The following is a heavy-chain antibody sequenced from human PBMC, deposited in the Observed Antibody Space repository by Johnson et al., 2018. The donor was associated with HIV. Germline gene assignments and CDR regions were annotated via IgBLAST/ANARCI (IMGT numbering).Heavy chain of an antibody. CDR3: AKDGDDGDGPDGTKGAFDI. CDR1: GFTFSSYA. V-gene: IGHV3-30*04. D-gene: IGHD5-24*01. J-gene: IGHJ3*02. CDR2: ISYDGSDK. Sequence: HVQLVESGGGVVQPGRSLRLSCAASGFTFSSYAMHWVRQAPGKGLEWVAVISYDGSDKYYADSVKGRFTISRDSSKNTLYLEMNSMRPEDMAVYYCAKDGDDGDGPDGTKGAFDIWGQGTMVTVSS.